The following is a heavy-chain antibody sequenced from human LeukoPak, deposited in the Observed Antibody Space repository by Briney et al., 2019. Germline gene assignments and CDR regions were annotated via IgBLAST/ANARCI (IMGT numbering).Heavy chain of an antibody. CDR2: IYTSGST. J-gene: IGHJ4*02. D-gene: IGHD1-1*01. Sequence: PSETLSLTCDVSGVSISGTNYYWGWIRQPPGMGLEWIGRIYTSGSTNYNPSLKSRVTMSVDTSKNQFSLKLSSVTAADTGVYYCARDSVEGYWGQGTLVTVSS. CDR1: GVSISGTNYY. V-gene: IGHV4-39*07. CDR3: ARDSVEGY.